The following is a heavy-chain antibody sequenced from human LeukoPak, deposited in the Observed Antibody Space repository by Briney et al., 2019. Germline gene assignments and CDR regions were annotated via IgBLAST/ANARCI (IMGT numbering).Heavy chain of an antibody. Sequence: GGSLRLSCTASGFTFTSHWMHWVRQVPGKGLEWVANIKQDGSEKYYVDSVKGRFTISRDNAKNSLYLQMNSLRAEDTAVYYCARSVDTAMAYYYYYMDVWGKGTTVTVSS. CDR2: IKQDGSEK. V-gene: IGHV3-7*01. D-gene: IGHD5-18*01. J-gene: IGHJ6*03. CDR3: ARSVDTAMAYYYYYMDV. CDR1: GFTFTSHW.